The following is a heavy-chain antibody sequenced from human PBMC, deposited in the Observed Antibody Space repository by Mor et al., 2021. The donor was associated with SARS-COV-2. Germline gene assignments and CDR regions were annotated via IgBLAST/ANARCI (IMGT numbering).Heavy chain of an antibody. CDR2: NPNNGDT. Sequence: NPNNGDTYYAQNFQGRVTLTRDTSISTAYMEVNSLRSDDAAMYYCARAPFDYYDTSGYHWGQGTLVTVSS. CDR3: ARAPFDYYDTSGYH. J-gene: IGHJ4*02. V-gene: IGHV1-2*02. D-gene: IGHD3-22*01.